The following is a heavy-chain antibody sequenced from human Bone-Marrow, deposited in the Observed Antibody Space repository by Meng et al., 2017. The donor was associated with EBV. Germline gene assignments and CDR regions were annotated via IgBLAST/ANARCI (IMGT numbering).Heavy chain of an antibody. CDR1: GFTFSADG. Sequence: QEHLVASGXGVVQPGWXLRLSCAASGFTFSADGFHWVRQAPGKGPEWVAIIPSDASHNKYYADSVKGRFTISRDNSKNTLYLQMNSLRTEDTAVYYCAKDLSGRFDPWGQGTLVTVSS. CDR2: IPSDASHNK. J-gene: IGHJ5*02. V-gene: IGHV3-30*18. D-gene: IGHD1-14*01. CDR3: AKDLSGRFDP.